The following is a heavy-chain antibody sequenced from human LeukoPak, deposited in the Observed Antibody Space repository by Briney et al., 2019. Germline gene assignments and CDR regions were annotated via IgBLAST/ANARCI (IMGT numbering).Heavy chain of an antibody. J-gene: IGHJ6*02. V-gene: IGHV1-8*02. CDR3: AGGIAGRRYGSGDYGMDV. CDR2: MNPNSGNT. D-gene: IGHD3-10*01. CDR1: GYTFTSYD. Sequence: ASVKVSCKASGYTFTSYDIYWVRQATGQGLEWMGWMNPNSGNTGYEQKFQGRITMTRNTSISTADMELSSRRSDDTAVYYCAGGIAGRRYGSGDYGMDVWGQGTTVTVSS.